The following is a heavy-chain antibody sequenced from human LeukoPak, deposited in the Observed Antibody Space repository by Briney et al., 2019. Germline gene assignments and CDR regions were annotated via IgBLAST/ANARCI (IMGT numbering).Heavy chain of an antibody. CDR3: ARGEDYYDSVLFDP. D-gene: IGHD3-22*01. CDR2: ISAYNGNT. J-gene: IGHJ5*02. V-gene: IGHV1-18*01. Sequence: ASVNVSCKSSGYTFTNYGISWVRQAPGQGLEWMGWISAYNGNTNYAQKLQGRVTMTTDTSTSTAYMELRSLRSDDTAVYYCARGEDYYDSVLFDPWGQGTLVTVSS. CDR1: GYTFTNYG.